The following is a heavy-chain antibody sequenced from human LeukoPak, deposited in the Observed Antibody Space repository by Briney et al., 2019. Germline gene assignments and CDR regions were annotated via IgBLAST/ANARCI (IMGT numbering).Heavy chain of an antibody. CDR3: AGIYYDFWSGHVFDI. V-gene: IGHV4-4*07. Sequence: SETLSLTCTVSGGSISSYYWSWIRQPAGKGLEWIGRIYTSGSTNYNPSLKSRVTMSVDTSKNQFSLKLSSVTAADTAVYYCAGIYYDFWSGHVFDIWGQGTMVTVSS. CDR2: IYTSGST. CDR1: GGSISSYY. J-gene: IGHJ3*02. D-gene: IGHD3-3*01.